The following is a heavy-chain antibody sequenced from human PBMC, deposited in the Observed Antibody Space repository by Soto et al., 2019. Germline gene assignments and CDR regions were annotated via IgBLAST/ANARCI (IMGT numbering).Heavy chain of an antibody. D-gene: IGHD5-12*01. CDR3: ARDRDDYREDAFAF. Sequence: SQTLSLTCTVSGGSISGYYWSWIRQPPGKGLEWIGYIYYSGSTNYNPSLKSRVTISVDTSKNQFSLKLSSVTAADTFVYYCARDRDDYREDAFAFWGQGTMVIVSS. J-gene: IGHJ3*01. CDR1: GGSISGYY. CDR2: IYYSGST. V-gene: IGHV4-59*01.